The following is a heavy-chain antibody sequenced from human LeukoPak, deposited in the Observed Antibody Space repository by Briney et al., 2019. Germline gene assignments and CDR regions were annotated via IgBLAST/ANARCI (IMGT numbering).Heavy chain of an antibody. CDR1: GYTFTSYA. Sequence: ASVKVSCKASGYTFTSYAMHWVRQAPGQRLEWMGWINAGNGNTKYSQKFQGRVTITRGTSASTAYMELSSLRSEDTAVYYCARGSGAMVELDYWGQGTLVTVSS. D-gene: IGHD5-18*01. CDR3: ARGSGAMVELDY. V-gene: IGHV1-3*01. J-gene: IGHJ4*02. CDR2: INAGNGNT.